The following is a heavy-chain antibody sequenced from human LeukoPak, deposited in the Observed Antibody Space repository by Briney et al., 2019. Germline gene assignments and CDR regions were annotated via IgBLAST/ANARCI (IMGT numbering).Heavy chain of an antibody. J-gene: IGHJ3*02. CDR1: GFTFDDYA. Sequence: PGRSLRLSCAASGFTFDDYAMHWVRHAPGKGLEWVSGISWNSGSIGYADSVKGRFTISRDNAKNSLYLQMNSLRAEYMALYYCAKAVRPPVAGSSAFDIWGQGTMVTVSS. V-gene: IGHV3-9*03. D-gene: IGHD6-19*01. CDR3: AKAVRPPVAGSSAFDI. CDR2: ISWNSGSI.